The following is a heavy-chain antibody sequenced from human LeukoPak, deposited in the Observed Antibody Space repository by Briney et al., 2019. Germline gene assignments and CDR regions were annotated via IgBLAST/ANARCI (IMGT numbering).Heavy chain of an antibody. CDR3: ARAWGSGYRPYYFDY. D-gene: IGHD3-3*01. Sequence: GGSLRLSCAASGFTFSSYGMHWVRQAPGKGLEWVAFIRYDGSNKYYADSVKGRFTISRDNSKNTLYLQMNSLRAEDTAVYYCARAWGSGYRPYYFDYWGQGTLVTVSS. CDR1: GFTFSSYG. CDR2: IRYDGSNK. V-gene: IGHV3-30*02. J-gene: IGHJ4*02.